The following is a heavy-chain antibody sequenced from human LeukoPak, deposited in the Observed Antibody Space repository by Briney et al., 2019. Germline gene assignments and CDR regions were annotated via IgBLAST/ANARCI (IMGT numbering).Heavy chain of an antibody. CDR1: GFTFDDYA. CDR3: AKDDTAYGDYYFDY. J-gene: IGHJ4*02. CDR2: ISWNSGSI. D-gene: IGHD4-17*01. Sequence: GGSLRLSCAASGFTFDDYAMHWVRQAPGKGLEWVSGISWNSGSIGYADSVKGRFTISRDNAKNSLYLQMNSLRAEDTALYYCAKDDTAYGDYYFDYWGQGTLVTVSS. V-gene: IGHV3-9*01.